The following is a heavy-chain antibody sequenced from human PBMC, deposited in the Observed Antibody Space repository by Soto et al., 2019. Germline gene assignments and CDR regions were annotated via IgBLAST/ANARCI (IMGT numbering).Heavy chain of an antibody. CDR1: GFTFSSYA. J-gene: IGHJ4*02. CDR3: AHENRGSTPSGDY. D-gene: IGHD3-16*01. V-gene: IGHV3-30-3*01. Sequence: QVQLVESGGGVVQPGRSLRLSCAASGFTFSSYAMHWVRQAPGKGLEWVAVISYDGSNKYYADSVKGRFTISRDNSKNTLYLQMNSLRAEDTAVYYCAHENRGSTPSGDYWGQRTLVTVSS. CDR2: ISYDGSNK.